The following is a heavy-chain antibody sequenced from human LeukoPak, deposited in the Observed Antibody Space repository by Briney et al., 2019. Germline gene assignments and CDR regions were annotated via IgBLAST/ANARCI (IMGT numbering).Heavy chain of an antibody. Sequence: GGSLRLSCAASGFTFSSYSMNRVRQAPGKGLEWVSSISSSSSYIYYADSVKGRFTISRDNAKNSLYLQMNSLRAEDTAVYYCAREGRWNDDYWGQGTLVTVSS. CDR2: ISSSSSYI. D-gene: IGHD1-1*01. V-gene: IGHV3-21*01. J-gene: IGHJ4*02. CDR3: AREGRWNDDY. CDR1: GFTFSSYS.